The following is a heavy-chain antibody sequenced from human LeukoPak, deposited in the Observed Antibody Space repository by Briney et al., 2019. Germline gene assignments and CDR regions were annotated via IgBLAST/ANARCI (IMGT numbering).Heavy chain of an antibody. J-gene: IGHJ4*02. CDR3: ATGGINLDY. D-gene: IGHD5-24*01. Sequence: PGGSLRLSCVDSGFIFSNAWMNWVRQAPGKGLEWVGRIKSNPDGGTTDYAAPVKGRFTISRDDSKNTVFLHMDSLKTEDTAVYYCATGGINLDYWGQGTLVTVSS. CDR2: IKSNPDGGTT. CDR1: GFIFSNAW. V-gene: IGHV3-15*07.